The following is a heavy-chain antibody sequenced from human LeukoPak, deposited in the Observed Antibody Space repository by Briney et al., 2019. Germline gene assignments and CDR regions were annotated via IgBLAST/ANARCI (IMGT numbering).Heavy chain of an antibody. Sequence: GGSLRLSCVASGFIFRNYWMSWVRQAPGKGLEWVANIHHDGGDKNYVDSVKGRFTISRDNAKSSLYLQMSSLRVEDTAVYYCAITGGPTVTAFDLWGQGILVTVSS. CDR3: AITGGPTVTAFDL. CDR2: IHHDGGDK. D-gene: IGHD4-17*01. CDR1: GFIFRNYW. V-gene: IGHV3-7*02. J-gene: IGHJ4*02.